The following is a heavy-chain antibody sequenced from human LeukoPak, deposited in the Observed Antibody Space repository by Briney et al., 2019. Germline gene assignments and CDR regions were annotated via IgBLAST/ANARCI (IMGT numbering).Heavy chain of an antibody. CDR1: GLTFSSSG. CDR2: ISHDGSNK. J-gene: IGHJ4*02. CDR3: ATLGDY. Sequence: PGRFLRLSCAASGLTFSSSGVHWVRQAPGKGLEWVSFISHDGSNKNYADSVKGRFTISRDNSKNTLYLQMNSLRVEDSAVYYCATLGDYWGQGSLVTVSS. D-gene: IGHD1-26*01. V-gene: IGHV3-30*03.